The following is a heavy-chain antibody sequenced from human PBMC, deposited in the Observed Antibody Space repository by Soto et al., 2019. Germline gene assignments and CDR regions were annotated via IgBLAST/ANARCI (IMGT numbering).Heavy chain of an antibody. D-gene: IGHD4-4*01. CDR2: ISYDGSNK. V-gene: IGHV3-30*18. J-gene: IGHJ4*02. Sequence: LRLSCEASGFTFSSYGMHWVRQAPGKGLEWVAVISYDGSNKYYADSVKGRFTISRDNSKNTLYLQMNSLRAEDTAVYYCAKGPGLQLPYYFDYWGQGTLVTVSS. CDR1: GFTFSSYG. CDR3: AKGPGLQLPYYFDY.